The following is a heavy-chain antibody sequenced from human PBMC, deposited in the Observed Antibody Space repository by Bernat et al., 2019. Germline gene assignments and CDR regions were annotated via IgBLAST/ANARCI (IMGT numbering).Heavy chain of an antibody. D-gene: IGHD3-22*01. J-gene: IGHJ4*02. Sequence: EVQLVESGGGLVQPGGSLRLSCAASGFTFSSYAMHWVRQAPGKGLDYVSAISSNGGSTYYANPVKGRFTISRDNSKNTLYLQMGSLRAEDMAVYYCARGRGYYDSSGYRPLDYWGQGTLVTVSS. CDR3: ARGRGYYDSSGYRPLDY. V-gene: IGHV3-64*01. CDR2: ISSNGGST. CDR1: GFTFSSYA.